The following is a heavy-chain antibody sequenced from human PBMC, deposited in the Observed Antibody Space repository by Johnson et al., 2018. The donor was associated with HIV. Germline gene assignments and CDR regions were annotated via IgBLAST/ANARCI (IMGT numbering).Heavy chain of an antibody. CDR1: GFTVSSNY. J-gene: IGHJ3*02. D-gene: IGHD2-15*01. CDR2: IYSGGST. CDR3: ARDPCTGASCLPGAFDI. Sequence: VQLVESGGGLVQPGGSLRLSFAASGFTVSSNYMSWVRQAPGKGLEWVSVIYSGGSTYYADSVKGRFTISRDNSKNTLYLQMNSLRAEDTAVYFCARDPCTGASCLPGAFDIWGQGTLVTVSS. V-gene: IGHV3-66*01.